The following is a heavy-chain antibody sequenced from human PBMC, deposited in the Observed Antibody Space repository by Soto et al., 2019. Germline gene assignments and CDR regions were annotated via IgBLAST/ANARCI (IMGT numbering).Heavy chain of an antibody. V-gene: IGHV4-59*01. CDR1: GGSISSYY. D-gene: IGHD2-2*02. Sequence: QVQLQESGPGLVKPSETLSLTCTVSGGSISSYYWSWIRQPPGKGLEWIGYIYYSGSTNYNPSLKSRVSISVDTSKNQFSLKLSSVTAADTAVYYCARDPRYCSSTSCYTYYYYGMDVWGQGTTVTVSS. CDR2: IYYSGST. J-gene: IGHJ6*02. CDR3: ARDPRYCSSTSCYTYYYYGMDV.